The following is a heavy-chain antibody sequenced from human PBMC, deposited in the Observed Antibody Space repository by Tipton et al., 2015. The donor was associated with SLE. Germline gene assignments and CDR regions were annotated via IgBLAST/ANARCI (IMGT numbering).Heavy chain of an antibody. J-gene: IGHJ6*02. CDR1: GGSISGHY. CDR3: ARGSYDYYGVDV. CDR2: ITNNGRT. V-gene: IGHV4-59*11. Sequence: TLSLTCTVFGGSISGHYWSWIRQPPGKGLEWIGFITNNGRTNYNPSLKSRVTISVDTSKNQVSLKLRSVTAADTAVYYCARGSYDYYGVDVWGQGTTVTVSS.